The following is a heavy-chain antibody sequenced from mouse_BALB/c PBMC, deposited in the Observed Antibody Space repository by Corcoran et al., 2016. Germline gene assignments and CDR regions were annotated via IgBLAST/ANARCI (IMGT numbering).Heavy chain of an antibody. CDR1: GYSFTGYY. CDR2: INPYNGAT. D-gene: IGHD1-1*01. Sequence: EVQLQQSGPELVKPGASVKISCKASGYSFTGYYMHWVKQSHVKSLEWIGRINPYNGATSYNQNFKDKASLTVDKSSSTAYMELHSLTSEDSAVYYCASGGSGSRGYYFDYWGPGTTLTASS. V-gene: IGHV1-26*01. CDR3: ASGGSGSRGYYFDY. J-gene: IGHJ2*01.